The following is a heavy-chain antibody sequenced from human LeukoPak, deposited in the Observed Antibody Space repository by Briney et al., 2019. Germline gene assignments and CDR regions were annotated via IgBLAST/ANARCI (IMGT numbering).Heavy chain of an antibody. Sequence: SETLSLTCTVSGGSINSYYWSWIRRPPGKGLEWIGYIYSSGSTNYSPSLNSRVTIFVDTSKNQFSLKLSSVTAADTAVYYCARESYDYAFDIWGQGTVVTVSS. CDR2: IYSSGST. J-gene: IGHJ3*02. D-gene: IGHD3-16*01. CDR1: GGSINSYY. V-gene: IGHV4-59*01. CDR3: ARESYDYAFDI.